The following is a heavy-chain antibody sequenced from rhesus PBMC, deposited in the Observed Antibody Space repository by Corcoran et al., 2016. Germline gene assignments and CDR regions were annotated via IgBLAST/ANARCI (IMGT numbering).Heavy chain of an antibody. CDR3: ARTAAAGYFDY. CDR1: GYSISSGYG. Sequence: QVQLQESGPGLVKPSETLSLTCAVSGYSISSGYGWSWIRQPPGKGLEWIGYIGGRSSSTNNNPSRTSRVTISKDPSKNQFSLKRSSVTAADPAVYYCARTAAAGYFDYWGQGVLVTVAS. CDR2: IGGRSSST. V-gene: IGHV4-127*01. J-gene: IGHJ4*01. D-gene: IGHD6-31*01.